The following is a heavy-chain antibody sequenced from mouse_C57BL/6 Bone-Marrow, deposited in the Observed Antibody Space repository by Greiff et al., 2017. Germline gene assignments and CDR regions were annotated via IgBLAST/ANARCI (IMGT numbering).Heavy chain of an antibody. V-gene: IGHV14-3*01. CDR1: GFNIKNTY. CDR3: ARGGIRGSSLFDY. D-gene: IGHD1-1*01. Sequence: EVQLVESVAELVRPGASVKLSCTASGFNIKNTYMHWVKQRPEQGLEWIGRIDPANGNTKYAPKFKGKATITADTSSNTAYLQLSSLTSEDTAIYYCARGGIRGSSLFDYWGQGTTLTVSS. CDR2: IDPANGNT. J-gene: IGHJ2*01.